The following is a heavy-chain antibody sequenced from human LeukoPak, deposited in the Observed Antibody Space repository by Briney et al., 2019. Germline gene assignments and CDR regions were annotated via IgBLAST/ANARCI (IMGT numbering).Heavy chain of an antibody. CDR2: IKSDGSET. CDR3: ASDRVFYGLDV. J-gene: IGHJ6*02. Sequence: GGSLRLSCAASGFTFSSYWMHWVRQAPGKGLMWVSRIKSDGSETSYADSVKGRFTISRDNARNTLYLQMYSLRPEDTAIYYCASDRVFYGLDVWGQGTTVTVSS. V-gene: IGHV3-74*01. CDR1: GFTFSSYW.